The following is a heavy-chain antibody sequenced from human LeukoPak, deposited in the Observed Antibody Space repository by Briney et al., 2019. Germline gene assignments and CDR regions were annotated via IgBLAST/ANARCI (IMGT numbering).Heavy chain of an antibody. CDR2: INHSGST. J-gene: IGHJ5*02. CDR1: GGSFSGYY. Sequence: SETLSLTCAVYGGSFSGYYWSWIRQPPGKGLEWIGEINHSGSTNYNPSLKSRVTISVDTSKNQFSLKLSSVTAADTAVYYCARPHYGDYSNYAFDPWGQGTLVTVSS. V-gene: IGHV4-34*01. D-gene: IGHD4-11*01. CDR3: ARPHYGDYSNYAFDP.